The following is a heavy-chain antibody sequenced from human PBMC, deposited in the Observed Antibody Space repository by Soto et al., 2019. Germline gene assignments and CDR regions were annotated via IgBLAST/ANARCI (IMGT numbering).Heavy chain of an antibody. CDR2: MNPNSGNT. D-gene: IGHD1-1*01. J-gene: IGHJ4*02. CDR3: VRVSFDWNNAPFDL. Sequence: QVQLVQSGAEVKKPGASVKVSCKASGYSFTSYDFTWVRQAPGQGLEWMGWMNPNSGNTGYAQKFQGRVTMTRSTSIRTAYMELSSLRSEDTAVYNCVRVSFDWNNAPFDLWGQGTLVTVSS. V-gene: IGHV1-8*01. CDR1: GYSFTSYD.